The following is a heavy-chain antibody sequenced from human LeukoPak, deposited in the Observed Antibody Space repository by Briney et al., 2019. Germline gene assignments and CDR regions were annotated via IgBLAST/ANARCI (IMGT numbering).Heavy chain of an antibody. CDR2: IYSGGST. CDR1: GFTVSSNY. J-gene: IGHJ6*04. Sequence: GGSLRLSCVASGFTVSSNYMSWVRQAPGKGLEWVSVIYSGGSTYYADSVKGRFTISRDNSKNTLYLQMNSLRAEDTAVYYCAELGITMIGGVWGKGTTVTISS. CDR3: AELGITMIGGV. D-gene: IGHD3-10*02. V-gene: IGHV3-66*01.